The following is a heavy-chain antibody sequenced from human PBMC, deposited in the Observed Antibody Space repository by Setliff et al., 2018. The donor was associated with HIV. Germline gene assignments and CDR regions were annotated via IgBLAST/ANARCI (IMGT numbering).Heavy chain of an antibody. V-gene: IGHV4-61*09. CDR2: IYTSGST. J-gene: IGHJ4*02. CDR1: GGSISSGSYF. CDR3: ARATYPTLLPDY. Sequence: KTSETLSLTCTVSGGSISSGSYFYSWIRQSAGKGLEWMGHIYTSGSTTYNPSLRSRVTLSLDTSKNQFSLKLNSLTAADTAVYYCARATYPTLLPDYWGQGTLVTVSS. D-gene: IGHD2-15*01.